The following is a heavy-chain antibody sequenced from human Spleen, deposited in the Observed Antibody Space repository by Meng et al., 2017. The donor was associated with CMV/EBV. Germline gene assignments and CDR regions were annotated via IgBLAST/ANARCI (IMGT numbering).Heavy chain of an antibody. V-gene: IGHV3-21*04. J-gene: IGHJ6*02. CDR1: GFIFSSYS. CDR3: ARDTHQLLSVASYYYGMDV. D-gene: IGHD2-2*01. CDR2: ISSSANTI. Sequence: GGSLRLSCAASGFIFSSYSMNWVRQAPGKGLEWVSSISSSANTIYYADSVKGRFTISRDNAKNSLYLQMNSLRAEDTAVYYCARDTHQLLSVASYYYGMDVWGQGTTVTVSS.